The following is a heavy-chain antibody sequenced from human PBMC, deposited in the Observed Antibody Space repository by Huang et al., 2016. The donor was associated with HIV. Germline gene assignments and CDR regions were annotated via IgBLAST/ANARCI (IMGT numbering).Heavy chain of an antibody. Sequence: QVQLVQSRAEVKKPGASVKVSCKVSAYTLTELSIHWVRQPPGKGLELMGGFDPEIGETIYAQKFQGRVTMTEDTSTETAFMELSGLRPEDTAVYYCATGFDVFFDFWGQGTLVTVSS. CDR2: FDPEIGET. J-gene: IGHJ4*02. CDR1: AYTLTELS. CDR3: ATGFDVFFDF. D-gene: IGHD3-9*01. V-gene: IGHV1-24*01.